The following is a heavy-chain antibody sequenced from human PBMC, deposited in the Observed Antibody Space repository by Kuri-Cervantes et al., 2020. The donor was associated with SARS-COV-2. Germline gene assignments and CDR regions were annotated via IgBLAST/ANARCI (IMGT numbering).Heavy chain of an antibody. D-gene: IGHD3-22*01. J-gene: IGHJ6*03. V-gene: IGHV3-64*01. Sequence: GESLKISCAASRFTFSRNAMHWVRQDPGKGLEYVSSISDNGGSTYYANSVKGRFTISRDNSRNTLYLQMDNLRAEDMAVYYCAKDRDTSGYYYYYMDVWGKGTTVTVSS. CDR3: AKDRDTSGYYYYYMDV. CDR2: ISDNGGST. CDR1: RFTFSRNA.